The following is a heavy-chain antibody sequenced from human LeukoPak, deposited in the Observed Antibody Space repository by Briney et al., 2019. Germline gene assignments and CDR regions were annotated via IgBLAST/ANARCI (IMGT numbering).Heavy chain of an antibody. CDR2: ISYSGST. J-gene: IGHJ4*02. V-gene: IGHV4-59*01. D-gene: IGHD3-22*01. Sequence: SETLSLTCTVAGGSISSYYWSWIRQPPGKGLEWIGYISYSGSTNYDPSLKSRVTISVDTSKNQFSLKLSSVTAADTAVYYCARERTSGYSYYFDYWGQGTVVTVSS. CDR1: GGSISSYY. CDR3: ARERTSGYSYYFDY.